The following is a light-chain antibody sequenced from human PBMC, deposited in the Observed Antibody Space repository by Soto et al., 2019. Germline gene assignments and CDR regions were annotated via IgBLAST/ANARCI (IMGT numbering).Light chain of an antibody. V-gene: IGKV3-20*01. J-gene: IGKJ1*01. CDR3: QQYGNLLWT. CDR2: GPS. CDR1: RSISSSY. Sequence: EIVLTQSPGTLSLSPGERATLSCRASRSISSSYLAWYQQKPGQAPRLLIYGPSSRATGIPDRFSGSGSGTDFTLTINRLEPEDFAVYYCQQYGNLLWTFGQGTKVQI.